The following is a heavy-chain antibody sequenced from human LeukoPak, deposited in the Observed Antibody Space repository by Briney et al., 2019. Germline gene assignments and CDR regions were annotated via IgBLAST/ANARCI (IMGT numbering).Heavy chain of an antibody. V-gene: IGHV4-34*01. CDR3: ARVLPGEGYSGYDLRSAIDY. D-gene: IGHD5-12*01. Sequence: SETLSLTCAVYGGSFSGYYWSWIRQPPGKGLEWIGEINHSGSTNYNPSLKSRVTISVDTSRNQFSLKLSSVTAADTAVYYCARVLPGEGYSGYDLRSAIDYWGQGTLVTVSS. J-gene: IGHJ4*02. CDR2: INHSGST. CDR1: GGSFSGYY.